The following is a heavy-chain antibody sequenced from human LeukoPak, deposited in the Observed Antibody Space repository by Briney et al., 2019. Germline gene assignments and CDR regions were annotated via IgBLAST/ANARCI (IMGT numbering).Heavy chain of an antibody. J-gene: IGHJ4*02. D-gene: IGHD6-13*01. V-gene: IGHV3-33*01. CDR3: ARDPGVYIAAAGTGGLD. Sequence: GGSLRLSCAASGFTFSSYGMHWVRQAPGKGLEWVAVIWYDGSNKYYADSVKGRFTISRDNSKNALYLQMNSLRAEDTAVYYCARDPGVYIAAAGTGGLDWGQGTLVTVSS. CDR2: IWYDGSNK. CDR1: GFTFSSYG.